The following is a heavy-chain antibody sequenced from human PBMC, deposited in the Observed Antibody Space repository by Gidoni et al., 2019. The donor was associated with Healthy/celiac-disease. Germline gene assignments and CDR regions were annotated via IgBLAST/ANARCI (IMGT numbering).Heavy chain of an antibody. D-gene: IGHD3-3*01. CDR2: IKSKTDGGTT. J-gene: IGHJ4*02. CDR3: TTGYNERFLEWLLSPFDY. Sequence: EVPLVESGGGLVTPGGSLRLSFAASGFPFLNAWMSWVRQAPGKGLEWVGRIKSKTDGGTTDYAAPVKGRFTISRDDSKNTLYLQMNSLKTEDTAVYYCTTGYNERFLEWLLSPFDYWGQGTLVTVSS. CDR1: GFPFLNAW. V-gene: IGHV3-15*01.